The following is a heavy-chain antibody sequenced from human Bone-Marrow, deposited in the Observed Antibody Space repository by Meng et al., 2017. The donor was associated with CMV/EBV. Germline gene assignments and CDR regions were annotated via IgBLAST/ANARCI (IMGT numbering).Heavy chain of an antibody. CDR1: GFTFSSYA. D-gene: IGHD2-2*02. J-gene: IGHJ3*02. V-gene: IGHV3-23*01. Sequence: GESLKISCAASGFTFSSYAMSWVRQTPGKGLEWVSAISGSGTSTYYADSVKGRFTISRDNSKNTLYLQMNSLRAEDTAVYYCAKDIVVVPAAIGLYAFDIWGQGTMVTVS. CDR3: AKDIVVVPAAIGLYAFDI. CDR2: ISGSGTST.